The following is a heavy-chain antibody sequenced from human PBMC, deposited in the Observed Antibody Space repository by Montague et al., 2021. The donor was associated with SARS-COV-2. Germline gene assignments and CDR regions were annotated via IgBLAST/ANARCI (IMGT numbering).Heavy chain of an antibody. D-gene: IGHD3-22*01. Sequence: TLSLTCTVSGGSISRDDYYWSWIRQPPGKGLEWIGYIFYSGSAYYSPSLESRSTISIDTSKNQFSLRLTSVTAADTAVYYCARVRDSSGHDYWGQGTLVTVSS. CDR1: GGSISRDDYY. V-gene: IGHV4-30-4*08. CDR2: IFYSGSA. J-gene: IGHJ4*02. CDR3: ARVRDSSGHDY.